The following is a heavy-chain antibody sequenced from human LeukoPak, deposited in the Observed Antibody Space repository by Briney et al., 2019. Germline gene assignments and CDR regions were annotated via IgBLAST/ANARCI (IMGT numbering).Heavy chain of an antibody. CDR2: ISTSSDTI. CDR1: GFTFSSYS. V-gene: IGHV3-48*01. J-gene: IGHJ5*02. Sequence: GGSLRLSCAASGFTFSSYSMSWVRQAPGKGLEWVPYISTSSDTIYYADSVRGRFTISRDNAQNSLYLQMSSLRAEDTAVYYCARETSAFDPWGQGTLVTVSS. CDR3: ARETSAFDP.